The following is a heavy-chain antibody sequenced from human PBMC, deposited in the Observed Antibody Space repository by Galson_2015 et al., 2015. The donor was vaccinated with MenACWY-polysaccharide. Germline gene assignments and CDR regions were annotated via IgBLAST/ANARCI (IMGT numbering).Heavy chain of an antibody. Sequence: SLRLSCAASGSRFSNSGMHWVRQAPGKGLDWVAVIQYDAVYKQYLDSVKGRFSVSRDNSKNTLYLEMSNLRAEDTALYYCAREGSRIVFHAFDTWGQGTMVIVSS. D-gene: IGHD3-10*02. J-gene: IGHJ3*02. CDR3: AREGSRIVFHAFDT. V-gene: IGHV3-33*01. CDR1: GSRFSNSG. CDR2: IQYDAVYK.